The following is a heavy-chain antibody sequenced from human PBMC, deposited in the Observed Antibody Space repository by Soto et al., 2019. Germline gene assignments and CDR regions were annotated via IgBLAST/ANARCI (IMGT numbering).Heavy chain of an antibody. V-gene: IGHV3-23*01. CDR1: GFTFSSYA. D-gene: IGHD6-13*01. CDR2: ISASGGST. J-gene: IGHJ4*02. CDR3: AKTPYSSSWYYFDF. Sequence: GAYLILSCAAAGFTFSSYAMSWVRPAPGKGLEWVAGISASGGSTNYADSVKGRFTISRDNSKSTLYVQMNSLRAEDTAVYYCAKTPYSSSWYYFDFWGQGTPDTVSS.